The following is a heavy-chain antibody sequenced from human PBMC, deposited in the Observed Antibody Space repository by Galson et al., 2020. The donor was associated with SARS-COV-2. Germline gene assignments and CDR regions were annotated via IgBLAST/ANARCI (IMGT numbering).Heavy chain of an antibody. V-gene: IGHV3-23*01. CDR3: AKVPRIMITGGEDLGPDYFDY. J-gene: IGHJ4*02. D-gene: IGHD3-16*01. Sequence: GGFLRLSCAASAFSLSTYAMSWARQAPGKGLECVTRISGYGASTYYADSVKGRFTISRDNSKNSLYLQMDSLRVEDTAVYYCAKVPRIMITGGEDLGPDYFDYWGQGTVVTVSS. CDR1: AFSLSTYA. CDR2: ISGYGAST.